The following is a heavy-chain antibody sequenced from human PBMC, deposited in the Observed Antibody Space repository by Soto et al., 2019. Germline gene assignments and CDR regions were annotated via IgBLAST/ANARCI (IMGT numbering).Heavy chain of an antibody. CDR1: GGSFSGYY. V-gene: IGHV4-34*01. CDR2: INHSGST. D-gene: IGHD1-26*01. J-gene: IGHJ4*02. Sequence: SETLSLTCAVYGGSFSGYYWSWIRQPPGKGLEWIGEINHSGSTNYNPSLKSRVTISVDTSKNQFSLNLSSVTAADTAVYYFARVDIVGATPFDYWGQGTLVTVSS. CDR3: ARVDIVGATPFDY.